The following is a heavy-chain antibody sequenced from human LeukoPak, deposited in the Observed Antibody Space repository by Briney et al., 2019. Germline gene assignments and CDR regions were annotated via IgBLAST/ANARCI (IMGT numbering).Heavy chain of an antibody. Sequence: PGGSLRLSCAASGFTFSSNVMIWVRQAPGKGLEWVSSIPASGGSTYYADSVKGRFTISRDNSKNSLYLQMNSLRAEDTAVYYCAKQYSYGTYYFDYWGQGTLVTVSS. D-gene: IGHD5-18*01. CDR1: GFTFSSNV. V-gene: IGHV3-23*01. CDR2: IPASGGST. J-gene: IGHJ4*02. CDR3: AKQYSYGTYYFDY.